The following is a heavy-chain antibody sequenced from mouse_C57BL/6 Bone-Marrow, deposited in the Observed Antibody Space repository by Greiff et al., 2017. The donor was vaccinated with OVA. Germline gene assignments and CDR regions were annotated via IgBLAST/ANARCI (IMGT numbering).Heavy chain of an antibody. CDR2: FYPGSGSI. V-gene: IGHV1-62-2*01. CDR3: ARHVPYYGSRYYALDY. D-gene: IGHD1-1*01. J-gene: IGHJ4*01. CDR1: GYNFTEYT. Sequence: QVQLKQSGAELVKPGASVKLSCKASGYNFTEYTIHWVKQRSGQGLEWIGWFYPGSGSIKYNEKFKDKATLTADKSSSTDYMELSRLTSEDSAVYFCARHVPYYGSRYYALDYWGQGTSVTVSS.